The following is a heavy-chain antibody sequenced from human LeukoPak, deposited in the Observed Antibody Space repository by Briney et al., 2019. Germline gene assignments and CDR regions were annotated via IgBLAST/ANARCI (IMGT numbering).Heavy chain of an antibody. V-gene: IGHV4-39*07. Sequence: SETLSLTCTVSGGSISTSNHYWVWIRQTPGTGLEWVGIFYYTGSTYYNPSLKSRVTISVDTSKNQFSLKLNSVTAADTAVYYCARAIGSSWLYEYWGQGTLVTVSS. D-gene: IGHD6-13*01. J-gene: IGHJ4*02. CDR1: GGSISTSNHY. CDR3: ARAIGSSWLYEY. CDR2: FYYTGST.